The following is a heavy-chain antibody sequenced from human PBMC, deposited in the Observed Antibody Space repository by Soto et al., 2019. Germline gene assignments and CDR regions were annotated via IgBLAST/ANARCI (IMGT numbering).Heavy chain of an antibody. CDR2: TNEDGTEK. CDR1: GFTFSNYW. J-gene: IGHJ4*02. CDR3: ARGGLAYSESAY. Sequence: GGSLRLSCVASGFTFSNYWMSWVRQAPGKGLEWVANTNEDGTEKFCVDSLKGRFTISRDNAKNSLYLHMNSLRAEDTAVYFCARGGLAYSESAYWGQGTLVTVSS. D-gene: IGHD4-4*01. V-gene: IGHV3-7*01.